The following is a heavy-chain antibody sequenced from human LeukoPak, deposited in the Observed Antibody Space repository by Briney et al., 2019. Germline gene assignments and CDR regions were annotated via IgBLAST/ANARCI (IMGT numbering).Heavy chain of an antibody. D-gene: IGHD3-3*01. J-gene: IGHJ4*02. V-gene: IGHV4-59*01. CDR1: GGSISND. CDR3: ARGSHYDFWSGNYFDY. Sequence: PSETLSLTCTVSGGSISNDWSWIRQPPGKGLEWIGYIYYSGNTNYNPSLKSRVTISVDTFKNQFSLKLSSVLAADTAVYYCARGSHYDFWSGNYFDYWGQGTLVTVSS. CDR2: IYYSGNT.